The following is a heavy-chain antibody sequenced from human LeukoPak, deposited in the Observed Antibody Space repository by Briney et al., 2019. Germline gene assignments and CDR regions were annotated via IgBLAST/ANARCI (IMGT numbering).Heavy chain of an antibody. V-gene: IGHV3-30-3*01. CDR1: GFTFSSYA. D-gene: IGHD6-19*01. CDR2: ISYDGSNK. J-gene: IGHJ4*02. Sequence: GGSLRLSCAASGFTFSSYAMHWVRQAPGKRLEWVAVISYDGSNKYYADSVKGRFTISRDNSKNTLYLQMNSLRAEDTAVYYCARGMLDPIAVAGDGLDYWGQGTLVTVSS. CDR3: ARGMLDPIAVAGDGLDY.